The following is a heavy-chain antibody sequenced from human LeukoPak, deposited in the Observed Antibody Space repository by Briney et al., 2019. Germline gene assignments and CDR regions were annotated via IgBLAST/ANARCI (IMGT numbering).Heavy chain of an antibody. CDR3: ARGRPSRPIVVVPAARARPAMRTYYFDY. V-gene: IGHV3-30*04. CDR2: ISYDGSNK. CDR1: GFTFSSYA. D-gene: IGHD2-2*01. J-gene: IGHJ4*02. Sequence: GRSLRLSCAASGFTFSSYAMHWVRQAPGKGLEWVAVISYDGSNKYYADSVKGRFTISRDNSKNTLYLQMNSLRAEDTAVYYCARGRPSRPIVVVPAARARPAMRTYYFDYWGQGTLVTVSS.